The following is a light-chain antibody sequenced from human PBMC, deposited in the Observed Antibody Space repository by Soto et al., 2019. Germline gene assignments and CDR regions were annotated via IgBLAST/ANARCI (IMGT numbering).Light chain of an antibody. J-gene: IGKJ1*01. Sequence: EIVLTQSPATLSLSPGERATLSCTASQSVSSSYLAWYQQKPGQAPRLLIYGASSRATGIPDRFSGSGSGTDFTLTISRLEPEDFAVYYCQQYGSSRKTFGQGTKVDIX. V-gene: IGKV3-20*01. CDR2: GAS. CDR3: QQYGSSRKT. CDR1: QSVSSSY.